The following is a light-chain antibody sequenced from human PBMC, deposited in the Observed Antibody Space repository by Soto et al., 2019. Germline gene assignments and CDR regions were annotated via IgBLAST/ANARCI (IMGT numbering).Light chain of an antibody. Sequence: EVVLTQSPATLSLSPGEAATLSCRASERIYSAYLGWYQQKPGQAPRLLIYGASNRATGIPDRFSGSGSGTDFTLTISRLGPEDFAVYYCQQYGSSGTFGQGTKVDNK. J-gene: IGKJ1*01. V-gene: IGKV3-20*01. CDR1: ERIYSAY. CDR3: QQYGSSGT. CDR2: GAS.